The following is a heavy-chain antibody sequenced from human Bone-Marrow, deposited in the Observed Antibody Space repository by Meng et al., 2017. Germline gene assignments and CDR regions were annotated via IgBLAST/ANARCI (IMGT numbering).Heavy chain of an antibody. CDR1: GFTFSSYG. CDR3: AARRDNYYDSSGYLAY. Sequence: GESLKISCAASGFTFSSYGMHWVRQAPGKGLEWVAVIWYDGSNKYYADSVKGRFTISRDNSKNTLYLQMNSLRAEDTAVYYCAARRDNYYDSSGYLAYWGQGTLVTVSS. J-gene: IGHJ4*02. CDR2: IWYDGSNK. D-gene: IGHD3-22*01. V-gene: IGHV3-33*01.